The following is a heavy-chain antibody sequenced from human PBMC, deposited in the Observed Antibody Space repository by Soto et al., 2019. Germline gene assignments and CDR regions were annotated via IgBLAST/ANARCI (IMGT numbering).Heavy chain of an antibody. CDR2: FSSVGGGT. D-gene: IGHD3-22*01. J-gene: IGHJ5*02. V-gene: IGHV3-23*01. Sequence: GGSLRLSCAASGFTFSSYAMSWVRQAPGKGLEWVSTFSSVGGGTYYADSVKGRFTISRDNSKNTLYLQMNSLRAEDTALYHCAKTGDSSGYNWFDPWGRGTLVTVSS. CDR1: GFTFSSYA. CDR3: AKTGDSSGYNWFDP.